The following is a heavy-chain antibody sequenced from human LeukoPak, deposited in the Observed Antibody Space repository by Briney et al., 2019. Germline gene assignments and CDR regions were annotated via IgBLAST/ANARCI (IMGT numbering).Heavy chain of an antibody. D-gene: IGHD3-16*01. CDR3: ARDATRGIGGSYDLDF. CDR2: LNPSRGTT. Sequence: GASVKLSCKASGYNFSSYYIQWVRQDPGQGLEWMGLLNPSRGTTAYAPKFQGRVTMTRDTSPNTVYMELRGLRSDDTAIYYCARDATRGIGGSYDLDFWGQGSLVTVSS. CDR1: GYNFSSYY. J-gene: IGHJ4*02. V-gene: IGHV1-46*01.